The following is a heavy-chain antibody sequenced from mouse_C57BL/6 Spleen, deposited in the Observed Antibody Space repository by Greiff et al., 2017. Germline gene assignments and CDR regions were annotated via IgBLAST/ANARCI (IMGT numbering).Heavy chain of an antibody. CDR1: GYTFTSYW. J-gene: IGHJ4*01. CDR3: ASMAPYAMDY. CDR2: INPSSGYT. Sequence: VQLKESGAELAKPGASVKLSCTASGYTFTSYWMHWVKQRPGQGLEWIGYINPSSGYTKYNQKFKYKATLTADKSSSTAYMQLSSLTYEDSAVYYCASMAPYAMDYWGQGTSVTVSS. D-gene: IGHD1-1*02. V-gene: IGHV1-7*01.